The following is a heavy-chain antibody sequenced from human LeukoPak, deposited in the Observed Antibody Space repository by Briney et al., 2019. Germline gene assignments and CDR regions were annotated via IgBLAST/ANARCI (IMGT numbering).Heavy chain of an antibody. CDR3: TRGGWFDP. V-gene: IGHV3-33*01. CDR1: GFTFSSYG. Sequence: GGSLRLSCAASGFTFSSYGMRWVRQAPGKGLEWVAVIWHDGSNKYYADSVKGRFTISRDNSKNTLYLQMNSLRAEDTAVYYCTRGGWFDPWGQGTLVTVSS. CDR2: IWHDGSNK. J-gene: IGHJ5*02.